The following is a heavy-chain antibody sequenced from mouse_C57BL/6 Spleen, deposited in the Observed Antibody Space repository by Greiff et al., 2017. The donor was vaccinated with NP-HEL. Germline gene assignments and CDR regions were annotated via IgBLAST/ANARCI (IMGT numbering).Heavy chain of an antibody. CDR1: GYAFSSYW. CDR3: ARGIITTVVEGYFDV. J-gene: IGHJ1*03. CDR2: IYPGDGDT. V-gene: IGHV1-80*01. Sequence: VQLQQSGAELVKPGASVKISCKASGYAFSSYWMNWVKQRPGKGLEWIGQIYPGDGDTNYNGKFKGKATLTADKSSSTAYMQLSSLTSEDSAVYFCARGIITTVVEGYFDVWGTGTTVTVSS. D-gene: IGHD1-1*01.